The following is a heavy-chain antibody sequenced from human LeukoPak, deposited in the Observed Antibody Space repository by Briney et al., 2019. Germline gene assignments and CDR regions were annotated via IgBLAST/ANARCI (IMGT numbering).Heavy chain of an antibody. J-gene: IGHJ4*02. CDR1: GGSISGYY. V-gene: IGHV4-59*01. Sequence: SETLSLTCSVSGGSISGYYWSWIRQPPGKGLEWIGYMHYSGSTNYNPSHKSRVSISVDTSKNQFSLKLNSVTAADTAVYYCARDKYYDSSGVDWGQGTLVTVSS. CDR3: ARDKYYDSSGVD. CDR2: MHYSGST. D-gene: IGHD3-22*01.